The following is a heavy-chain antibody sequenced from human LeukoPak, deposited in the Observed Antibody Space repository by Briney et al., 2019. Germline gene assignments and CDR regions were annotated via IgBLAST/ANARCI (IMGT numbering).Heavy chain of an antibody. CDR3: SRSTVAGLLSIDS. J-gene: IGHJ4*02. Sequence: GSVRVSCTASGYTFTGYCMHWVRQAPGQGLEWMGWINPNSGGTNYAHDVQGRGTMTMDTAISTASMYLNRRRSNDTAVDYSSRSTVAGLLSIDSWGQGTLVTVSS. CDR2: INPNSGGT. CDR1: GYTFTGYC. D-gene: IGHD6-19*01. V-gene: IGHV1-2*07.